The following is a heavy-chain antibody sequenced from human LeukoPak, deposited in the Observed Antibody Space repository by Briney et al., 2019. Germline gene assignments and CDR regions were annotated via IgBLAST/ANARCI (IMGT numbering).Heavy chain of an antibody. V-gene: IGHV5-51*01. CDR2: IFPGDSDT. D-gene: IGHD2-15*01. CDR1: GFQFTNYW. Sequence: LGESLKISCKGSGFQFTNYWFGWVRQMPGRGLEWMGIIFPGDSDTRYSPSVQGQVTISVDKFINTAYLQWRSLKASDTAMYYCGRHYCHGGSCYSGGRGWFDTWGQGTLVTVSS. CDR3: GRHYCHGGSCYSGGRGWFDT. J-gene: IGHJ5*02.